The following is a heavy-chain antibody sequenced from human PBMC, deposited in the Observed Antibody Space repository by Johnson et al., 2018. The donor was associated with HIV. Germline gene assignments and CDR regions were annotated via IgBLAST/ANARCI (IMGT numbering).Heavy chain of an antibody. CDR1: GFTVSSNY. CDR3: AKDRGSGWPDGFEV. J-gene: IGHJ3*01. CDR2: VRYDGRNK. V-gene: IGHV3-30*02. Sequence: QVQLVESGGGLIQPGGSLKHSCAASGFTVSSNYMSWVRQAPGKGLEWVAFVRYDGRNKYYADSVKGRFTISRDNSKNTLFLQMNSLRAEDTAVYYCAKDRGSGWPDGFEVWGQGTMVTVSS. D-gene: IGHD6-19*01.